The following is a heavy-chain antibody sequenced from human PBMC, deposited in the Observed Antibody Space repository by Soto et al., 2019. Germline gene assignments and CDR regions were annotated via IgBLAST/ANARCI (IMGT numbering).Heavy chain of an antibody. Sequence: SETLSLTXTVSGGSISTYYWSWIRQPPGKGLEWIGYIYYSGSTSYNPSLKGRVTISVDTSENQFSLKLRSVTAADTAVYYCASDRSSGWDQGYGMDVWGQGTTVTVSS. CDR1: GGSISTYY. CDR2: IYYSGST. J-gene: IGHJ6*02. D-gene: IGHD6-19*01. V-gene: IGHV4-59*01. CDR3: ASDRSSGWDQGYGMDV.